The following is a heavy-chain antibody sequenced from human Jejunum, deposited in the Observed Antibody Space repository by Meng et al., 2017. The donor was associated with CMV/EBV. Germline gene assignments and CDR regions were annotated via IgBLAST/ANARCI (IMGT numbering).Heavy chain of an antibody. CDR2: INGDGSTT. V-gene: IGHV3-74*01. J-gene: IGHJ4*02. CDR1: GFTFSSYW. CDR3: VRDLISGVVPLGY. Sequence: ASGFTFSSYWMHWARQVPGKGLVWVARINGDGSTTNCADSVKGRFTISRDNAKNTLYLQMNSLRAEDTAVYYCVRDLISGVVPLGYWGQGTLVTVSS. D-gene: IGHD3-3*01.